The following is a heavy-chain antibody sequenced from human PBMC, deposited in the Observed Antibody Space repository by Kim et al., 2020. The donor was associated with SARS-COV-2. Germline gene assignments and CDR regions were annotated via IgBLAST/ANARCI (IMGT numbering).Heavy chain of an antibody. V-gene: IGHV3-7*03. Sequence: GGSLRLSCAASGFTFSSYWMTWVRQAPGKGLEWVANINEDGSEEYYVDSVKGRFTISRDNAKNSLYLQMNRLRAEDTAVYYCAKMSENLVAAGFFDYWGKGTLVTVSS. CDR2: INEDGSEE. D-gene: IGHD6-13*01. J-gene: IGHJ4*02. CDR1: GFTFSSYW. CDR3: AKMSENLVAAGFFDY.